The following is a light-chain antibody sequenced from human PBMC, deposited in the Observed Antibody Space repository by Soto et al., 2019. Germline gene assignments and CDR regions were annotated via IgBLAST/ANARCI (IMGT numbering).Light chain of an antibody. V-gene: IGKV3-20*01. J-gene: IGKJ3*01. CDR3: QQYGSSQGFT. Sequence: EIVLTQSPGTLSLSPGERATLSCRASQSVSSSYLAWYQQNPGQAPRLLIYGASSRATGIPDRFSGSGSGTDFTLTISRLEPEDFAVYYCQQYGSSQGFTFGPGTKVDIK. CDR2: GAS. CDR1: QSVSSSY.